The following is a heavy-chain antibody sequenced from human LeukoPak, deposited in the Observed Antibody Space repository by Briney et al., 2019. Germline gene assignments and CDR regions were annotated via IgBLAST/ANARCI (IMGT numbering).Heavy chain of an antibody. CDR3: VRDFWGTYDY. CDR2: LNPEIGDT. Sequence: ASVKVSCKASGYTFSDFTDYHLHWVRQAPGQGLEWVGRLNPEIGDTYYAQEFQGRVTITGDTSINTAYMELSSLRSDDAAMYYCVRDFWGTYDYWGQGTLVTVSS. CDR1: GYTFSDFTDYH. J-gene: IGHJ4*02. D-gene: IGHD3-16*01. V-gene: IGHV1-2*06.